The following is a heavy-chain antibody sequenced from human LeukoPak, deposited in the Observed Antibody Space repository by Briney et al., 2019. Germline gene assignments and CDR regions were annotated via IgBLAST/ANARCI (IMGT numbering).Heavy chain of an antibody. V-gene: IGHV4-34*01. CDR1: GGSFSGYY. J-gene: IGHJ6*03. CDR3: ARLGGEYGSGSYYNYYYYMDV. CDR2: INHSGST. Sequence: SETLSLTCAVYGGSFSGYYWSWIRQPPGKGLEWIGEINHSGSTNYNPSLKSRVTISVDTSKNQFSLKLSSVTAADTAVYYCARLGGEYGSGSYYNYYYYMDVWGKGTTVTASS. D-gene: IGHD3-10*01.